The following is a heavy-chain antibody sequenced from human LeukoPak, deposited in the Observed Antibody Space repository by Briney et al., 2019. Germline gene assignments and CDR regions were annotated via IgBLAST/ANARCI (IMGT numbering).Heavy chain of an antibody. Sequence: PGGSLRLSCAASGFTVSSNYMSWVRQAPGKGLEWVSVIYSGGSTYYADSVKGRFTISRDNSKNTLYLQMNSLRAEDTAVYYCARGDSSGYDAFDIWGQGTMVTVSS. J-gene: IGHJ3*02. CDR1: GFTVSSNY. CDR3: ARGDSSGYDAFDI. CDR2: IYSGGST. D-gene: IGHD3-22*01. V-gene: IGHV3-53*01.